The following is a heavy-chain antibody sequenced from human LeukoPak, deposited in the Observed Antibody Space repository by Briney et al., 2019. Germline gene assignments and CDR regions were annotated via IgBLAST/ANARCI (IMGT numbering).Heavy chain of an antibody. D-gene: IGHD3-10*01. V-gene: IGHV1-2*02. CDR1: GYTFTGYY. J-gene: IGHJ3*02. Sequence: ASVNVSCKSSGYTFTGYYMHWVRQATGQGLEWMGWINPNSGGTNYAQKFQGRVTMTRDTSISTAYMELSRLRSDDTAVYYCAREAWFGEFPNDAFDIWGQGTMVTVSS. CDR3: AREAWFGEFPNDAFDI. CDR2: INPNSGGT.